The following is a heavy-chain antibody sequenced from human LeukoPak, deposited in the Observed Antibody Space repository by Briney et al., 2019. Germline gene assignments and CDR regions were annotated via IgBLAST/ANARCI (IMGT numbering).Heavy chain of an antibody. V-gene: IGHV4-59*01. Sequence: SETLSLTCTVSGGSISSYYWSWIRQPPGKGLKWIGYIYYSGNTNYNPSLKSRVTISVDTSKSQFSLKLSSVTAADTAVYYCASFLSKIYNWFDPWGQGTLVTVSS. J-gene: IGHJ5*02. CDR3: ASFLSKIYNWFDP. CDR2: IYYSGNT. CDR1: GGSISSYY. D-gene: IGHD3-16*02.